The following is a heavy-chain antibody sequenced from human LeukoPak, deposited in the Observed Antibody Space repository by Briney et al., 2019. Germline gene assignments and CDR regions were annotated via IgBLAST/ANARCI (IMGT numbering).Heavy chain of an antibody. CDR1: GGSISSFY. J-gene: IGHJ5*02. CDR2: IYTSGST. CDR3: ARVRNYGSGIQGWFDP. V-gene: IGHV4-4*07. Sequence: SETLSLTCTVSGGSISSFYWNWIRQPAGKGLEWIGRIYTSGSTNYNPSLTSRVTMSVDTSKNQFSLKLSSVTAADTAVYYCARVRNYGSGIQGWFDPWGQGTLVTVSS. D-gene: IGHD3-10*01.